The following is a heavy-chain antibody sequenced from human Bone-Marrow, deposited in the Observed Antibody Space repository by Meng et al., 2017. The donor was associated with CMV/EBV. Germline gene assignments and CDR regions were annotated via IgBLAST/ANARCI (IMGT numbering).Heavy chain of an antibody. CDR2: IKQDGSEK. CDR1: GFTFSSYW. CDR3: AKAGTIYDSSGRRRPFDY. D-gene: IGHD3-22*01. J-gene: IGHJ4*02. Sequence: GESLKISCAASGFTFSSYWMSWVRQAPGKGLEWVANIKQDGSEKYYVDSVKGRFTISRDNAKNSLYLQMNSLRAEDTAVYYCAKAGTIYDSSGRRRPFDYWGQGTLVTVSS. V-gene: IGHV3-7*03.